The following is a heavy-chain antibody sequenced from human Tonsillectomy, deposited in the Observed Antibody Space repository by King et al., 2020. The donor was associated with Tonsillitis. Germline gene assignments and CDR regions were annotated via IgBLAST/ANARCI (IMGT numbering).Heavy chain of an antibody. CDR1: GFNFAEYA. J-gene: IGHJ4*02. D-gene: IGHD3-10*01. V-gene: IGHV3-49*03. Sequence: VQLVESGGGLVQPGRSLRLSCTSSGFNFAEYAMKWFRQAPGKGLEWVGFIRSKDYGGTTEYAAPMKGRFSISRVDSKSIAYLQMNSLKTEDTAVYYCTATYYYGSGSGYYFDYWGQGTLVTVSS. CDR3: TATYYYGSGSGYYFDY. CDR2: IRSKDYGGTT.